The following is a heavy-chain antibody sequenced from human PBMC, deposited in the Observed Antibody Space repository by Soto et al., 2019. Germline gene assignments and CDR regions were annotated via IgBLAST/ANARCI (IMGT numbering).Heavy chain of an antibody. CDR3: ASKLGVGHYRLRD. D-gene: IGHD7-27*01. CDR2: INTNGNR. J-gene: IGHJ4*02. V-gene: IGHV3-23*01. CDR1: GFPFTSYG. Sequence: EVQLLESGGGLVQPGGSLRLSCAASGFPFTSYGVSWVRQAPGKGLEWVSAINTNGNRHYADSVKGGFTISSDSSESMLYLDMNNLSAEDTAVYYCASKLGVGHYRLRDWGQGTLVTVSS.